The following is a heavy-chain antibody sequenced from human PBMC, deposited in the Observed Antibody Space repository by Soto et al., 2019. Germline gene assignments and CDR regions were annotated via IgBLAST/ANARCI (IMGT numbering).Heavy chain of an antibody. Sequence: TWGSLRLSCAASRFTFSGYGMHWVRQAPGKGLEWVAVISYDGSNKFYADSVKGRFTISRDNSKNTLYLQMNSLRAEDTAVYYCAKGGRAYCGGDCRYYFDYWGQGTLVTVSS. CDR3: AKGGRAYCGGDCRYYFDY. CDR2: ISYDGSNK. CDR1: RFTFSGYG. D-gene: IGHD2-21*02. V-gene: IGHV3-30*18. J-gene: IGHJ4*02.